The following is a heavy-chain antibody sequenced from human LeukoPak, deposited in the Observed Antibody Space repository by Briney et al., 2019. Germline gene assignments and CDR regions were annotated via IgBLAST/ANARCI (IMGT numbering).Heavy chain of an antibody. J-gene: IGHJ4*02. CDR2: MSSRDNTR. CDR3: ARGFGRFGHRFGY. Sequence: GGSLRLSCAASGFTFSSYGMHWVRQAPGKGLEWISYMSSRDNTRYYAESVRGRFTMSRDNAKNSLSLQMNGLRVEDTAVYYCARGFGRFGHRFGYLGQGTLVTVSS. D-gene: IGHD3-10*01. CDR1: GFTFSSYG. V-gene: IGHV3-48*04.